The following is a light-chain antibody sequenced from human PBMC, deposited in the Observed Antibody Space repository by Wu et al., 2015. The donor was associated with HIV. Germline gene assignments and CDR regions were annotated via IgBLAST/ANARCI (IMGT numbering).Light chain of an antibody. CDR3: QQYGSSPPIFT. J-gene: IGKJ3*01. CDR2: GAS. V-gene: IGKV3-20*01. CDR1: QSVSSSY. Sequence: EIVLTQSPGTLSLSPGERATLSCRASQSVSSSYLAWYQQKPGQAPRLLIYGASSRATGIPDRFSGSGSGTDFTLTISRLEPEDFAVYYCQQYGSSPPIFTFGPGPKWISN.